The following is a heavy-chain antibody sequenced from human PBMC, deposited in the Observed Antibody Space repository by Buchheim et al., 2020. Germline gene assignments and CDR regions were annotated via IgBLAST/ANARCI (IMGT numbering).Heavy chain of an antibody. D-gene: IGHD6-13*01. J-gene: IGHJ4*02. Sequence: QLQLQKSGPGLVKPSETLSLTCTVSGGSISSYYWSWIRQPPGKGLEWIGYIYYSGSTNYNPSLTRRVTLSVDTYKNQFSLKLSSVTAADTAVYYCARHPDGYSSSWYMNWGQGTL. V-gene: IGHV4-59*08. CDR2: IYYSGST. CDR1: GGSISSYY. CDR3: ARHPDGYSSSWYMN.